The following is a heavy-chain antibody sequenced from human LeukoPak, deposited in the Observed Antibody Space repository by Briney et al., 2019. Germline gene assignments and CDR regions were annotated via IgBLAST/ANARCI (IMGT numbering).Heavy chain of an antibody. J-gene: IGHJ4*02. V-gene: IGHV5-51*01. CDR2: IYPGDSDT. CDR1: GYTFSSYW. D-gene: IGHD2-8*02. CDR3: ARSTGATGPVDY. Sequence: GESLKISCKVSGYTFSSYWIGWVRQMPGKGLGWMGIIYPGDSDTRYSPSFQGQVTISADKSISTAYLQWSSRKASDTAMYYCARSTGATGPVDYWGQGTLVSVSS.